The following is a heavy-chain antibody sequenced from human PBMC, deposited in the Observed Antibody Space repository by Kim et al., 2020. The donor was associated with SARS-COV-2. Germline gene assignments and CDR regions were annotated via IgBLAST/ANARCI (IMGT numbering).Heavy chain of an antibody. V-gene: IGHV1-46*01. J-gene: IGHJ6*02. D-gene: IGHD3-10*01. CDR3: ARETYGSGSVDV. Sequence: YAQRFRGRGNMARDTSASAVYMELSSLRSEDTAVYYCARETYGSGSVDVWGQGTTVTVSS.